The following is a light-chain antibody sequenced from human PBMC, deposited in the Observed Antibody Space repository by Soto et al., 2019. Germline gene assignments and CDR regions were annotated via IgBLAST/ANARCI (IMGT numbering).Light chain of an antibody. Sequence: EVVMTQSPATLSVSPGERATLSCRASQSVSSNLAWYQQKPGQAPRLLIYDVSTRATGIPARFSGSGSGPEFTLTISSLQSEYFTFYYCQQYNNWPPLTFGGGTKVEIK. J-gene: IGKJ4*01. V-gene: IGKV3-15*01. CDR1: QSVSSN. CDR3: QQYNNWPPLT. CDR2: DVS.